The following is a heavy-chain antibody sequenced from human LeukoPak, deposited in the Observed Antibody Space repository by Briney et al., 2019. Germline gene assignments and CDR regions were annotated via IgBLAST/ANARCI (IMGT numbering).Heavy chain of an antibody. CDR1: GGTFSSYA. J-gene: IGHJ6*02. D-gene: IGHD2-2*01. Sequence: SVKVSCKASGGTFSSYAISWVRQAPGQGLEWMGGIIPIFGTANYAQKFQGRVTITADESTSTAYMELSSLRSEDTAVYYCARGDIVVVPAAHPDHHYYYYGMDVWGQGTTVTVSS. CDR2: IIPIFGTA. CDR3: ARGDIVVVPAAHPDHHYYYYGMDV. V-gene: IGHV1-69*13.